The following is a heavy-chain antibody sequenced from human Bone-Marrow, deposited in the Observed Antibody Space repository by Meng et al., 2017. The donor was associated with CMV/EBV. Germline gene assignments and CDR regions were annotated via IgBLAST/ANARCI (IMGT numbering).Heavy chain of an antibody. D-gene: IGHD3-3*01. Sequence: GESLKISCAASGFTFSDYYMNWVRQAPGKGLEWVSSISSSSTIYYADSVKGRFTVSRDNAKKSLYLQMNSLRAEDTAVYYCARDFRFLEWLYIDAFDIWGQGTMVTVSS. CDR2: ISSSSTI. V-gene: IGHV3-69-1*01. CDR3: ARDFRFLEWLYIDAFDI. CDR1: GFTFSDYY. J-gene: IGHJ3*02.